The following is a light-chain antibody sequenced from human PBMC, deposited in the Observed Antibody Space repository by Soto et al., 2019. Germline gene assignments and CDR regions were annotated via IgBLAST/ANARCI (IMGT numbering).Light chain of an antibody. V-gene: IGKV1-39*01. J-gene: IGKJ5*01. CDR3: QQGYGTPFT. CDR1: RSISIF. CDR2: SAS. Sequence: DIQMTQSPFSLSASVGDRVTITCRASRSISIFLNWYQQKPGGAPKLLIYSASTLQTGVPSRFTGSGSGTDFTLSISSLQPEDTATYYCQQGYGTPFTFGQGTRLEN.